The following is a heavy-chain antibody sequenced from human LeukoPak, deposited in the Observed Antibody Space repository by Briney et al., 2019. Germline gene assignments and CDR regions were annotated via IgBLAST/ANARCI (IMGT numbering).Heavy chain of an antibody. Sequence: AVSLRLSCAASGFTFSSYATQWVREYPGKRMQWVAVISYDGSNKYYAGSVKGRFTISRDNSKNTLYLQMNSLRAEDTAVYYCAREEYSYGNRYWGQGTLVTVSS. J-gene: IGHJ4*02. D-gene: IGHD5-18*01. V-gene: IGHV3-30*04. CDR1: GFTFSSYA. CDR3: AREEYSYGNRY. CDR2: ISYDGSNK.